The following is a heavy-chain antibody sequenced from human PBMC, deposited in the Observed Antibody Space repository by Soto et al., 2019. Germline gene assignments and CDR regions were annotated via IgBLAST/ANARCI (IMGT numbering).Heavy chain of an antibody. CDR1: GGSFSGYY. Sequence: SETLSLTCAVYGGSFSGYYWSWIRQPPGKGLEWIGEINHSGSTNYNPSLKSRVTISVDTSKNQFSLKLSSVTAADTAVYYCARGRRLWGLFDYWGQGTLGTVS. CDR3: ARGRRLWGLFDY. CDR2: INHSGST. J-gene: IGHJ4*02. D-gene: IGHD2-21*01. V-gene: IGHV4-34*01.